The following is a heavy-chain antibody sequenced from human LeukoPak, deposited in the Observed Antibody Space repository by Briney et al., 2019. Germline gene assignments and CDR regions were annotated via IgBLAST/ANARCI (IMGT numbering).Heavy chain of an antibody. CDR3: ARGIDYGGFDY. CDR2: IYHSGST. CDR1: GGSISSGGYY. D-gene: IGHD4-23*01. Sequence: SETLSLTRTVSGGSISSGGYYWSWIRQPPGKGLEWIGYIYHSGSTYYNPSLKSRVTISVDRSKNQFSLKLSSVTAADTAVYYCARGIDYGGFDYWGQGTLVTVSS. J-gene: IGHJ4*02. V-gene: IGHV4-30-2*01.